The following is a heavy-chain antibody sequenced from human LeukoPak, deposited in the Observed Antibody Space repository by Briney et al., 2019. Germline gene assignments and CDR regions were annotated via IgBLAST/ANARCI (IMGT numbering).Heavy chain of an antibody. CDR2: IKQDGSEK. J-gene: IGHJ5*02. CDR1: GFTFSSYW. Sequence: GGSLRLSCEASGFTFSSYWMSWVRQAPGKGLEWVANIKQDGSEKYYVDSVKGRFTISRDNAKNSLYLQMNSLRAEDTAVYYCARDGYCSSTSCSKNWFDPWGQGTLVTVSS. CDR3: ARDGYCSSTSCSKNWFDP. D-gene: IGHD2-2*03. V-gene: IGHV3-7*01.